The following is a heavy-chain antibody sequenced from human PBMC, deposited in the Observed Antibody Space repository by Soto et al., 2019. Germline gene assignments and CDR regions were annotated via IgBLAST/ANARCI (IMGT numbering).Heavy chain of an antibody. J-gene: IGHJ6*02. CDR2: IYHSGST. Sequence: PSETLSLTCAVSGGSISSINWWSLVRQPPGKGLEWIGEIYHSGSTNYNPSLKSRVTISVDKSKNQFSLKLSSVTAADTAVYYCARDGSELNAYGSGSYSYGLAVWGQGTTVTVYS. CDR1: GGSISSINW. D-gene: IGHD3-10*01. CDR3: ARDGSELNAYGSGSYSYGLAV. V-gene: IGHV4-4*02.